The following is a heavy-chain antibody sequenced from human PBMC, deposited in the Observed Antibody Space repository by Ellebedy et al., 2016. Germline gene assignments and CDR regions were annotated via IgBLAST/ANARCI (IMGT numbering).Heavy chain of an antibody. D-gene: IGHD3-3*01. CDR2: MSSSTRYI. V-gene: IGHV3-21*01. Sequence: GESLKISXVVSGFTSSSYSMNWVRQASGKGLEWVASMSSSTRYIYYADSVKGRFTISRDSAKNSVYLQMNSLKVDDTAVYYCARDPGTWGSLDDAFDLWGLGTMVTVSS. J-gene: IGHJ3*01. CDR3: ARDPGTWGSLDDAFDL. CDR1: GFTSSSYS.